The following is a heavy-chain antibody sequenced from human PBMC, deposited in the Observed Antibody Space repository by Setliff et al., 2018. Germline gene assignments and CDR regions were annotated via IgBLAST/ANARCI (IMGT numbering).Heavy chain of an antibody. CDR3: VRGQGPRTVVAIPFDH. V-gene: IGHV1-18*01. CDR1: GGTFSSYP. J-gene: IGHJ4*02. CDR2: ISPYYGST. D-gene: IGHD3-22*01. Sequence: ASVKVSCKASGGTFSSYPFCWVRQAPGQGLEWMGWISPYYGSTNYAQKFQGRVTMTTDTSTSTAYMELTSLTSDDTALYYCVRGQGPRTVVAIPFDHWGQGTLVTVSS.